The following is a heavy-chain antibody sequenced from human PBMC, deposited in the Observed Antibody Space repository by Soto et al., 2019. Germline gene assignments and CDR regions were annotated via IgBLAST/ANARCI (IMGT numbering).Heavy chain of an antibody. CDR1: GYTFTSYD. J-gene: IGHJ6*02. V-gene: IGHV1-8*01. D-gene: IGHD1-26*01. Sequence: ASVKVSCKASGYTFTSYDINWVRQATGQGLEWMGWMNPNSGNTGYAQKFQGRVTMTRNTSISTAYMELSSLRSEDTAVYYCARSWDFRDYYCYYGMDVWGQGTTVTVSS. CDR2: MNPNSGNT. CDR3: ARSWDFRDYYCYYGMDV.